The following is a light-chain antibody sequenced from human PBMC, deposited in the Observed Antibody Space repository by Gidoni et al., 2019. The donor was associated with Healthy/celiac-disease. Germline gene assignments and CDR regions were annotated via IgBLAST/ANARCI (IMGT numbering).Light chain of an antibody. CDR1: AFPKQY. V-gene: IGLV3-25*03. CDR3: QSADSSGTYVV. CDR2: KVC. J-gene: IGLJ2*01. Sequence: SYELTQPPSVAVSPGQTARLTCSGDAFPKQYAYWYQQKPGQAPELVIYKVCGRPSGIPERFSGSSSGTTVTLTISGVQAEDEADYYCQSADSSGTYVVFGGGTKLTV.